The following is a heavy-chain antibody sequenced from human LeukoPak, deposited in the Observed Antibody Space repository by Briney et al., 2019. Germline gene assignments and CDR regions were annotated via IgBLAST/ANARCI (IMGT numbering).Heavy chain of an antibody. J-gene: IGHJ4*02. V-gene: IGHV3-23*01. D-gene: IGHD3-10*01. CDR3: ARVTYGSGTYGAFDY. CDR2: ISGSGDNA. Sequence: GGSLRLSCAASGFTFSSYAMSWVRQAPGKGLEWVSAISGSGDNAYYADSVKGRFTISRDNSKNTLYLQMNSLRAEDTAVYYCARVTYGSGTYGAFDYWGQGTLVTVSS. CDR1: GFTFSSYA.